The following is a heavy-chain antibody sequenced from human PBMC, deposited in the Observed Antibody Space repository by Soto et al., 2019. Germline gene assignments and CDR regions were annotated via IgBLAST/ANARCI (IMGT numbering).Heavy chain of an antibody. J-gene: IGHJ6*02. Sequence: QVQLVQSGAEVKKPGSSVKVSCKASGGTFSSYAISWVRQAPGQGLEWMGGIIPIFGTANYAQKFQGRVTITADESTSTAYMELSSLRSEDTAVYYCAKDDSVVVVAATPNYYYGMDVWGQGTTVTVSS. CDR3: AKDDSVVVVAATPNYYYGMDV. D-gene: IGHD2-15*01. V-gene: IGHV1-69*01. CDR2: IIPIFGTA. CDR1: GGTFSSYA.